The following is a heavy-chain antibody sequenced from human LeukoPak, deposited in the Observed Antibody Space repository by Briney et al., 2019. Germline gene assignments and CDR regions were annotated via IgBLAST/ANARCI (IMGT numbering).Heavy chain of an antibody. Sequence: ASVKVSCKASGYTFTSYGISWVRQPPGQGLEWMGWIGAYNGNTNYAQKLQGRVTMTTDTSTTTAYMELGSLRSEDTAVYYCVRNGSYYGDAFDIWGHGTMVTVSS. CDR3: VRNGSYYGDAFDI. D-gene: IGHD3-10*01. V-gene: IGHV1-18*01. CDR2: IGAYNGNT. CDR1: GYTFTSYG. J-gene: IGHJ3*02.